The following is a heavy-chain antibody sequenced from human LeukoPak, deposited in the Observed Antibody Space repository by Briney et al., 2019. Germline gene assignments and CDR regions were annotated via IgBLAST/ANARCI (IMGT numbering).Heavy chain of an antibody. D-gene: IGHD6-13*01. CDR2: IIPIFGTA. Sequence: GASVTVSCKASGGTFSNYAISWVRQAPGQGLEWMGGIIPIFGTANYAQKFQGRVTITADESTSTAYMELSSLRSEDTAVYYCARFAKLAAAGTGAFDIWGQGTMVTVSS. CDR1: GGTFSNYA. J-gene: IGHJ3*02. CDR3: ARFAKLAAAGTGAFDI. V-gene: IGHV1-69*13.